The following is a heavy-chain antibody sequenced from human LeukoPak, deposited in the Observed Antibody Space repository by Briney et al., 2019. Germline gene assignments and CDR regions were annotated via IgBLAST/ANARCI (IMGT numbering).Heavy chain of an antibody. J-gene: IGHJ4*02. Sequence: GGSLRLSCAASGFIFSSYGMDWVRQAPGKGLEWVAVISNDGSNKYYADFVKGRFTISRDNSKNTLDLQMDSLRAEDTAVYYCARMGFCSSISCYNHYWGPGTLITVSS. V-gene: IGHV3-30*03. D-gene: IGHD2-2*02. CDR2: ISNDGSNK. CDR3: ARMGFCSSISCYNHY. CDR1: GFIFSSYG.